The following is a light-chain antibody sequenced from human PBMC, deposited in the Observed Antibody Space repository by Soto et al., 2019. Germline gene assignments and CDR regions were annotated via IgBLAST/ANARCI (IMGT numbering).Light chain of an antibody. V-gene: IGKV1-6*01. CDR2: AAS. Sequence: AIPMTQSPSSLSASVGDRVTITCRASQGIRNDLGWYQQKPGKAPKLLIYAASSLQSGVPSRFSGSGSGTDFTLTISSLQPEDFATYYCLQDYNYPPFGQGTKVEIK. CDR3: LQDYNYPP. CDR1: QGIRND. J-gene: IGKJ1*01.